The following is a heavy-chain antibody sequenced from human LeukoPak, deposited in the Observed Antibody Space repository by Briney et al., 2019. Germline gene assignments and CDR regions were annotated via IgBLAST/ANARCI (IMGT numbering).Heavy chain of an antibody. CDR3: ARDLASWFDA. CDR1: GFTFSHYS. CDR2: ISSSSGTI. V-gene: IGHV3-48*02. D-gene: IGHD3-16*01. J-gene: IGHJ5*02. Sequence: GGSLRLSCAASGFTFSHYSMNWVRQAPGKGLEWVSYISSSSGTIYYADSVKGRFTISRDNAKNSLYLQMNSLRDDDTAVYYCARDLASWFDAWGQRTLVTVSS.